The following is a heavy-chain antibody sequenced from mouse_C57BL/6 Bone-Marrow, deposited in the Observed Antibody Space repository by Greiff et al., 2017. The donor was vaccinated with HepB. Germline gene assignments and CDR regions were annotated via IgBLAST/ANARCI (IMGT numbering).Heavy chain of an antibody. CDR1: GYTFTSYT. CDR2: INPSSGYT. CDR3: ARSPHPYYYGSRGYFDY. D-gene: IGHD1-1*01. Sequence: QVQLQQSGAELARPGASVKMSCKASGYTFTSYTMHWVKQRPGQGLEWIGYINPSSGYTKYNQKFKDKATLTADKSSSTAYMQLSSLTSEDSAVYDCARSPHPYYYGSRGYFDYWGQGTTLTVSS. J-gene: IGHJ2*01. V-gene: IGHV1-4*01.